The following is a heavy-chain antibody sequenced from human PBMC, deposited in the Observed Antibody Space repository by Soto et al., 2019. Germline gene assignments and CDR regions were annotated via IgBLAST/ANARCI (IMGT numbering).Heavy chain of an antibody. CDR1: GGSISSSSYY. D-gene: IGHD6-6*01. CDR3: ARHRGEYSSSRNWCAH. V-gene: IGHV4-39*01. CDR2: IYYSGST. J-gene: IGHJ5*02. Sequence: QLQLQESGPGLVKPSETLSLTCTVSGGSISSSSYYWGWIRQPPGKGLEWIGSIYYSGSTYYNPSHKRPVTIAVSTSKNRFSRKLTAVTAADTAAYYCARHRGEYSSSRNWCAHRGEGTLVTVSS.